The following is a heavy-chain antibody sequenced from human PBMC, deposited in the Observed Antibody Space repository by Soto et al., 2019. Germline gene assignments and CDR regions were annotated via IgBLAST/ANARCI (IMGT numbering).Heavy chain of an antibody. Sequence: PGESLKISCKGSGYSFTSYSFTSYWITWVRQMPGKGLEWMGIIYPADSGTRYSPSFQGQVTISADKSISTAYLQWSSLKASDTAMYYCARQFHDNSGGGYYYYGLDVWGLGTTVTVSS. D-gene: IGHD2-15*01. V-gene: IGHV5-51*01. CDR2: IYPADSGT. CDR1: GYSFTSYSFTSYW. CDR3: ARQFHDNSGGGYYYYGLDV. J-gene: IGHJ6*02.